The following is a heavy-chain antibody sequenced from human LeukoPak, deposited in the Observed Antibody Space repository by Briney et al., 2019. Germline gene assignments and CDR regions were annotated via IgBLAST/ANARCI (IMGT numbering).Heavy chain of an antibody. Sequence: SETLSLTCAVYGGSFSGYYWSWIRQPPGKGLEWIGYIYYSGNTNYNPSLKSRVTISVDTSKNQSSLNLSSVTAADTAVYYCARTEAFDIWGQGTMVTVSS. CDR3: ARTEAFDI. J-gene: IGHJ3*02. CDR2: IYYSGNT. V-gene: IGHV4-59*01. CDR1: GGSFSGYY.